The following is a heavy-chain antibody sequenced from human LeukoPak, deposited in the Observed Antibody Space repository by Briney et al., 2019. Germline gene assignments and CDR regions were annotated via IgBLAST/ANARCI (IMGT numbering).Heavy chain of an antibody. CDR1: GYRFTNYW. CDR2: IYPDDSDT. Sequence: GESLRISCKGSGYRFTNYWIGWVRQMPGKGLEWMGLIYPDDSDTRYSPSFQGQVTISADKSISTAYLQWSSLKASDTAMYYCAIGGDSTTSCYRCFDYWGQGTLVTVSS. D-gene: IGHD2-2*02. CDR3: AIGGDSTTSCYRCFDY. J-gene: IGHJ4*02. V-gene: IGHV5-51*01.